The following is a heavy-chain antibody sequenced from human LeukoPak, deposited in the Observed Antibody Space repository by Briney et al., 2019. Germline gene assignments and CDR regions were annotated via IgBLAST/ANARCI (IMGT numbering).Heavy chain of an antibody. V-gene: IGHV4-39*01. CDR1: GGSISSSSYY. CDR3: ARLAVSSSGYRISHFDY. J-gene: IGHJ4*02. CDR2: IYYSGST. Sequence: SETLSLTCTVSGGSISSSSYYWDWIRQPPGKGLEWIGSIYYSGSTYYNPSLKSRVTISVDTSKNQFSLKLSSVTAADTAVYYCARLAVSSSGYRISHFDYWGQGTLVTVSS. D-gene: IGHD3-22*01.